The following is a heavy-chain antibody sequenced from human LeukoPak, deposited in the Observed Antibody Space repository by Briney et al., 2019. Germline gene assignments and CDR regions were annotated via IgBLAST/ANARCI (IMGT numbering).Heavy chain of an antibody. CDR3: AKGPWNLPLDCGSTSCYIR. CDR1: GFTFSSYA. D-gene: IGHD2-2*02. J-gene: IGHJ4*02. V-gene: IGHV3-23*01. Sequence: GGSLRLSCAASGFTFSSYAMSWVRQAPGKGLEWVSAISGSGGSTYYADSVKGRFTISRDNSKNTLYLQMNSLRAEDTAVYYCAKGPWNLPLDCGSTSCYIRWGQGTLVTVSS. CDR2: ISGSGGST.